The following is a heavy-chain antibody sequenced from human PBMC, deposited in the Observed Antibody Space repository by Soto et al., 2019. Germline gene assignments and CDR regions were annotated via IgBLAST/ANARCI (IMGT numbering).Heavy chain of an antibody. J-gene: IGHJ5*02. CDR1: GFTFSSYA. V-gene: IGHV3-30*04. Sequence: QVQLVESGGGVVQPGRSLRLSCAGSGFTFSSYAMHWVRQAPGKGLDWVAVMSFDGRETHYTDSVKGRFTTSRDNSKNTLYLQKNSLRVEDTAVDYWAKDFRDKKLRNWFDPWCEGTLVTVSS. CDR3: AKDFRDKKLRNWFDP. D-gene: IGHD1-7*01. CDR2: MSFDGRET.